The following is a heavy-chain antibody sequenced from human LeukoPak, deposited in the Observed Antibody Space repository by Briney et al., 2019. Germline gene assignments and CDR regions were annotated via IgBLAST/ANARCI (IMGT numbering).Heavy chain of an antibody. CDR3: ARSNWYEYFDN. Sequence: SETLSLTCTVSGGSIGSYYWSWIRQPPGKGLEWIGYVYTSGSTNYNPSFKSRVTISADTSKNQFSLRLTSVTAADTALYYCARSNWYEYFDNWGQGTLVTVSS. CDR1: GGSIGSYY. CDR2: VYTSGST. J-gene: IGHJ4*02. D-gene: IGHD1-20*01. V-gene: IGHV4-4*09.